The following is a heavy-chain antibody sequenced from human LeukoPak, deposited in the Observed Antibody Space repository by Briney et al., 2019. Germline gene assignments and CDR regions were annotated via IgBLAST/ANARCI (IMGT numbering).Heavy chain of an antibody. CDR2: IYISGST. CDR1: GFTVSSNY. CDR3: VRAPATNEWRCMDY. Sequence: PGGSLRLSCAASGFTVSSNYMNWVRQAPGKGLEWVSVIYISGSTYYADSVKGRFTISRDNSKNTLYLQMNSLRAEDTGVYYCVRAPATNEWRCMDYWGQGTLVTVSS. V-gene: IGHV3-53*01. J-gene: IGHJ4*02. D-gene: IGHD2-8*02.